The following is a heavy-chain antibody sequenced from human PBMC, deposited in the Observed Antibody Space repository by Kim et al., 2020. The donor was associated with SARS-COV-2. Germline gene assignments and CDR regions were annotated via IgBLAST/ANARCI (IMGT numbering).Heavy chain of an antibody. V-gene: IGHV3-23*01. CDR3: AKASSSMIVVVIISHFDY. J-gene: IGHJ4*02. CDR1: GFTFSSYA. D-gene: IGHD3-22*01. CDR2: ISGSGGST. Sequence: GGSLRLSCAASGFTFSSYAMSWVRQAPGKGLEWVSAISGSGGSTYYADSVKGRFTISRDNSKNTLYLQMNSLRAEDAAVYYCAKASSSMIVVVIISHFDYWGQGTLVTVSS.